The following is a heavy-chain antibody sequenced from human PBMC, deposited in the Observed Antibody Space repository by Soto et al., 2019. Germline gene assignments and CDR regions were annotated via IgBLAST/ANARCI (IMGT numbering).Heavy chain of an antibody. J-gene: IGHJ4*02. CDR3: ARTLGYSNPAPPFFDY. CDR2: ISGSGGST. V-gene: IGHV3-23*01. Sequence: GGSLRLSCAASGFTFSSYAMSWVRQAPGKGLEWVSAISGSGGSTYYADSVKGRFTISRDNSKNTLYLQMNSLRAEDTAVYYCARTLGYSNPAPPFFDYWGQGTLVTVSS. CDR1: GFTFSSYA. D-gene: IGHD4-4*01.